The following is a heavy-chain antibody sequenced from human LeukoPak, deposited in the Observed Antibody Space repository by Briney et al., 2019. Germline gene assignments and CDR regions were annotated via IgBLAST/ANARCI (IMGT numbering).Heavy chain of an antibody. V-gene: IGHV4-34*01. CDR3: ASNVDYGGNSVGY. J-gene: IGHJ4*02. Sequence: KSSETLSLTCAVYGGSFSGYYWSWIRQPPGKGLEWIGEINHSGSTNYNPSLKSRVTISVDTSKNQFSLKLSSVTAADTAVYYCASNVDYGGNSVGYWGQGTLVTVSS. CDR1: GGSFSGYY. CDR2: INHSGST. D-gene: IGHD4-23*01.